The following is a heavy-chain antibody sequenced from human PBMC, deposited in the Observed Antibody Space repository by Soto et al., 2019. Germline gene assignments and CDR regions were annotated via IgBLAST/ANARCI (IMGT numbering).Heavy chain of an antibody. CDR2: INHTGGT. D-gene: IGHD3-3*01. V-gene: IGHV4-34*01. CDR1: GGSVNGYY. Sequence: SETLSLTCAVYGGSVNGYYWNWTRQPPGKGLEWIGEINHTGGTHYNPSLKSRGTMSVDTSKNQFSLRLSSVTAADTAIYYCATRITVFGLLIPPFDPWGQGTQVTVSS. CDR3: ATRITVFGLLIPPFDP. J-gene: IGHJ5*02.